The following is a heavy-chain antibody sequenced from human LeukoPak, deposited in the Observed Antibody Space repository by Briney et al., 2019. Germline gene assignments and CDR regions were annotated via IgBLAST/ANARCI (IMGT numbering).Heavy chain of an antibody. CDR2: IIPIFGTA. CDR3: AREGSSGWYGWYFDY. CDR1: GGTFSSYA. Sequence: GASVKVSCKASGGTFSSYAISWVRQAPGQGLEWMGGIIPIFGTANYAQKFQGRVTITADESTSTAYMELSSLRSEDTAVYYCAREGSSGWYGWYFDYWGQGTLVTVSS. V-gene: IGHV1-69*01. D-gene: IGHD6-19*01. J-gene: IGHJ4*02.